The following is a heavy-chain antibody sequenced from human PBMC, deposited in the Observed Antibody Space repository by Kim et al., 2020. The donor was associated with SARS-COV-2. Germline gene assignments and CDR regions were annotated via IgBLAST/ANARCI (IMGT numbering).Heavy chain of an antibody. CDR3: ARFEGDYGDYYFDY. J-gene: IGHJ4*02. D-gene: IGHD4-17*01. Sequence: AQKFQGRVTVTADESTSTAYMELSSLRSEDTAVYYCARFEGDYGDYYFDYWGQGTLVTVSS. V-gene: IGHV1-69*01.